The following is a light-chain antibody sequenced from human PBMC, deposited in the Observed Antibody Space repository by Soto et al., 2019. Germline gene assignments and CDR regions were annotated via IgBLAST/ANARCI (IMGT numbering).Light chain of an antibody. Sequence: EIVLTQSPATLSLSPGERATLSCRASQSVSAYLAWYQQKPGQAPRLRIYDASNRATGLPARFSGSGSGADFALTITSLEPEDFQVYYCEHRSNWPRTFGQGTKVEIK. J-gene: IGKJ1*01. V-gene: IGKV3-11*01. CDR1: QSVSAY. CDR2: DAS. CDR3: EHRSNWPRT.